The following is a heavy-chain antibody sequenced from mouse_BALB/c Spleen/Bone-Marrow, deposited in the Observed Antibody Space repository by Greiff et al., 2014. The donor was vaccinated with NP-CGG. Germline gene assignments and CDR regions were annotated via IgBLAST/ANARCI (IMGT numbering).Heavy chain of an antibody. V-gene: IGHV2-9*02. J-gene: IGHJ4*01. CDR3: ARITTATGAMDY. Sequence: VQLQQSGPGLVAPSQSLSITCTVSGFSLTGYGVHWVRQPPGKGLEWLGVIWAGGSTSYNSALMSRLSISKDNSKSQVFLKMNSLQTDDTAMYYCARITTATGAMDYWGQGTSVTVSS. CDR1: GFSLTGYG. D-gene: IGHD1-2*01. CDR2: IWAGGST.